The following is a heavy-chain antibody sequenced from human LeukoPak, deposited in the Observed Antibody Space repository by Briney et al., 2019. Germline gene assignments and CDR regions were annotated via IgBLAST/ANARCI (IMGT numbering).Heavy chain of an antibody. CDR2: ISYDGSNK. Sequence: GGSLRLSCAASGFTFSSYGMHWVRQAPGKGLEWVAVISYDGSNKYYADSVKGRFTISRDNSKNTLYLQMNSLRAEDTAVYYCAKAPNYYDSSGRPRGAFDIWGQGTMVTVSS. CDR1: GFTFSSYG. CDR3: AKAPNYYDSSGRPRGAFDI. J-gene: IGHJ3*02. V-gene: IGHV3-30*18. D-gene: IGHD3-22*01.